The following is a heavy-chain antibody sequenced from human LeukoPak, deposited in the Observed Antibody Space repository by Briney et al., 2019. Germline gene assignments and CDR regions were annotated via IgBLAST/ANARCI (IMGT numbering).Heavy chain of an antibody. D-gene: IGHD6-13*01. V-gene: IGHV3-30*03. J-gene: IGHJ5*02. CDR2: ISYDGSTK. Sequence: GGSLRLSCATSGFTFSSYGMHWVRQAPGKGLEWVAVISYDGSTKYYADSVKGRFTISRDNSKNTLYLQMNSLRAEDTVVYYCGGGIAAAQRHWFDHWGQGTLVTVSS. CDR1: GFTFSSYG. CDR3: GGGIAAAQRHWFDH.